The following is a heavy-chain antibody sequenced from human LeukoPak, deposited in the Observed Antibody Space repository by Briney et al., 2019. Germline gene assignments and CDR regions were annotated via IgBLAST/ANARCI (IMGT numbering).Heavy chain of an antibody. V-gene: IGHV4-39*01. D-gene: IGHD1-26*01. J-gene: IGHJ4*02. CDR2: LSYSEDT. Sequence: SETLSLNCSVSGDSISSSGYYWGWIRQPPGKGLEWIGSLSYSEDTYYNPSLKSRVTISVGTSKTQFSLNLTSVTASDTAVYYCARSRYGSYYPFDFWGQGTLVTLSS. CDR1: GDSISSSGYY. CDR3: ARSRYGSYYPFDF.